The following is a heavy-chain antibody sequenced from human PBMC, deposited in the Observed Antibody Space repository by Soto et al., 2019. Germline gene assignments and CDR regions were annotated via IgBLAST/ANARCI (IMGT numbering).Heavy chain of an antibody. J-gene: IGHJ5*02. CDR3: ARGIVVVTAISYWFDP. CDR1: GGSISSYY. CDR2: IYYSGST. Sequence: SETLSLTCTVSGGSISSYYWSWIRQPPGKGLEWIGYIYYSGSTNYNPSLKSRVTISVDTSKNQFSLKLSSVTAADMAVYYCARGIVVVTAISYWFDPWGQGTLVTVSS. V-gene: IGHV4-59*01. D-gene: IGHD2-21*02.